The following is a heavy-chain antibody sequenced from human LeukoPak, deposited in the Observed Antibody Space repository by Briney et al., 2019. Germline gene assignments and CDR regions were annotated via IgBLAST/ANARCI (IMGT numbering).Heavy chain of an antibody. CDR3: AKAPPPGGWPYYFDY. CDR1: GGSFSGYY. V-gene: IGHV3-23*01. CDR2: ISGSGGST. Sequence: ETLSLTCAVFGGSFSGYYWSWVRQAPGKGLEWVSAISGSGGSTYYADSVKGRFTISRDNSKNTLYLQMNSLRAEDTAVYYCAKAPPPGGWPYYFDYWGQGTLVTVSS. D-gene: IGHD6-19*01. J-gene: IGHJ4*02.